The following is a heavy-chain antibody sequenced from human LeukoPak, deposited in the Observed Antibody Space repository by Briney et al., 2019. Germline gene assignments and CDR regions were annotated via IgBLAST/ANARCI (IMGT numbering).Heavy chain of an antibody. Sequence: SETLSLTCNVSGGSIRGYYWSWIRQPPGKGLEWIGYIYSSGSTNYNPSLKSRVTMSVDTSKNQFSLKVSSVTAADTAVYYCARDPADYLGYYYYMDVWGKGTTVTISS. J-gene: IGHJ6*03. V-gene: IGHV4-4*08. CDR3: ARDPADYLGYYYYMDV. CDR2: IYSSGST. D-gene: IGHD2/OR15-2a*01. CDR1: GGSIRGYY.